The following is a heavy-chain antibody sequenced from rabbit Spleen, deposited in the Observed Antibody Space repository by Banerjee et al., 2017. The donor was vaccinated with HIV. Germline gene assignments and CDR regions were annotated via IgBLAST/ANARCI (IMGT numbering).Heavy chain of an antibody. CDR2: IYGGSSDAT. V-gene: IGHV1S40*01. D-gene: IGHD6-1*01. CDR3: ARDVFDYGYAFDL. CDR1: GFSFIVNYY. Sequence: VESEGGLVQPGASLTLTCTASGFSFIVNYYMCWVRQAPGKGLEWIGCIYGGSSDATYYASWAKGRFTISKTSSTTVTLQMTSLTAADTATYFFARDVFDYGYAFDLWGPGTLVTVS. J-gene: IGHJ4*01.